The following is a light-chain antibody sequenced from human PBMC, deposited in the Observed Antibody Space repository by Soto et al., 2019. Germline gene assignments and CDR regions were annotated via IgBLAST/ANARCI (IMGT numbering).Light chain of an antibody. CDR2: GAS. CDR1: QSVSSSY. Sequence: EIVLTQSPGTLSLSPGERATLSCRASQSVSSSYLAWYQQKPGQAPRLLIYGASSRATGIPDRFSGSGSGTDFTLTLSILEPEDLAVYYCQQYGSSPITFGQGTRLEIK. CDR3: QQYGSSPIT. J-gene: IGKJ5*01. V-gene: IGKV3-20*01.